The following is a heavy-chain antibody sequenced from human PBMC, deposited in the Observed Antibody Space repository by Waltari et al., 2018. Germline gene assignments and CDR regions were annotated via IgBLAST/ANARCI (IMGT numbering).Heavy chain of an antibody. CDR1: GVTFGGLW. J-gene: IGHJ4*02. CDR2: IKQDGTQQ. V-gene: IGHV3-7*01. Sequence: EVQLVESGGGLVQPGGSLRLSCVASGVTFGGLWMSWVRQAPEKGLEWVADIKQDGTQQYYVDSVKGRFTVSRDNHKNSLFLQMNSLRAEDTAVYYCARALPGEITVYDYWAQGALVTVSS. D-gene: IGHD3-10*01. CDR3: ARALPGEITVYDY.